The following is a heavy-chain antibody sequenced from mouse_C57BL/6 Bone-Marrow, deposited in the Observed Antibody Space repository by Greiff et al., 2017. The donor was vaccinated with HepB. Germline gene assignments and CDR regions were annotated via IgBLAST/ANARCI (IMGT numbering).Heavy chain of an antibody. CDR3: DRAYRVLRSPYYVDY. CDR1: GFNIKNTY. CDR2: FDPANGNT. J-gene: IGHJ2*01. Sequence: VQLQQSVAELVRPGASVKLSCTASGFNIKNTYMHWVKQRPEQGLEWIGRFDPANGNTKYAPKFQGKATITADPSSNTAYLQRSSLTSEDTAIYYCDRAYRVLRSPYYVDYGGQGTTLTVSS. V-gene: IGHV14-3*01. D-gene: IGHD1-1*01.